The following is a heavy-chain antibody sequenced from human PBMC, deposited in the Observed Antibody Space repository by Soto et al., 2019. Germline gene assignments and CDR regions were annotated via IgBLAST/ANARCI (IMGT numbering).Heavy chain of an antibody. CDR1: GFTFSSYG. Sequence: GGSLRLSCAASGFTFSSYGMHWVRQAPGKGLEWVAVISYDGSNKYYADSVKGRFTISRDNSKNTLYLQMNSLRAEDTAVYYCAKVVGPYSSSSVGEAFDIWGQGTMVTVSS. CDR3: AKVVGPYSSSSVGEAFDI. J-gene: IGHJ3*02. D-gene: IGHD6-6*01. V-gene: IGHV3-30*18. CDR2: ISYDGSNK.